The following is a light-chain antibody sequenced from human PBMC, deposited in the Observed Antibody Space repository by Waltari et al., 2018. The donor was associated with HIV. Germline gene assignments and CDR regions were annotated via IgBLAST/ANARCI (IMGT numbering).Light chain of an antibody. CDR2: EDN. CDR3: SSYTDSSVI. Sequence: QSALTQPASVSGSPGQSITISCTGASSDIGNYKYVSWYQHHPGIAPKLIIYEDNKRPSGFSNRFSGSKSGKTASLTISGLQAEDESDYYCSSYTDSSVIFGGGTKVTVL. J-gene: IGLJ2*01. V-gene: IGLV2-14*01. CDR1: SSDIGNYKY.